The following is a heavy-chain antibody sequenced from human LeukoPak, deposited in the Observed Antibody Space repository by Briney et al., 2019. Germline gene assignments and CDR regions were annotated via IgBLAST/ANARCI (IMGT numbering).Heavy chain of an antibody. CDR1: GYTFTSYG. CDR3: ARWGSTSCLDY. J-gene: IGHJ4*02. CDR2: INPSGGST. V-gene: IGHV1-46*01. Sequence: SVKVSCKASGYTFTSYGISWVRQAPGQGLEWMGIINPSGGSTSYAQKFQGRVTMTRDTSTSTVYMELSSLRSEDTAVYYCARWGSTSCLDYWGQGTLVTVSS. D-gene: IGHD2-2*01.